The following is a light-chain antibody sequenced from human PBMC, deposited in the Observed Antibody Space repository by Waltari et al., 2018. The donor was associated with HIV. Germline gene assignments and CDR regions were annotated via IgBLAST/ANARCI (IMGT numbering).Light chain of an antibody. J-gene: IGLJ1*01. CDR1: SSDVGGFDF. CDR2: DVN. CDR3: DSHTNTFTRV. Sequence: QSALTQPASVSGSPGQSITISCTGTSSDVGGFDFVSWYQQFPGKAPKVVIYDVNNRPSGDSDRFSGSKSGNTASLTISGLQAEDEADYYCDSHTNTFTRVFGTGTRVTV. V-gene: IGLV2-14*01.